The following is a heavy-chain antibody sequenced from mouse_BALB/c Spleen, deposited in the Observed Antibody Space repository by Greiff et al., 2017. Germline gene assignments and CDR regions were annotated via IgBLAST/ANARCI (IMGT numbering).Heavy chain of an antibody. CDR1: GYTFTSYW. Sequence: VQLQQSGAELVKPGASVKLSCKASGYTFTSYWMHWVKQRPGQGLEWIGEIDPSDSYTNYNQKFKGKATLTVDKSSSTAYMQLSSLTSEDSAVYYCARWLLDAYWGQGTLVTVSA. CDR2: IDPSDSYT. J-gene: IGHJ3*01. D-gene: IGHD2-3*01. V-gene: IGHV1-69*02. CDR3: ARWLLDAY.